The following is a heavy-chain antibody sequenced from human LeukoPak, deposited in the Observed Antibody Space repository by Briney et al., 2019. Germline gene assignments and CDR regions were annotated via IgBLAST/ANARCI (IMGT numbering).Heavy chain of an antibody. CDR3: ARDFYDGFALDY. CDR2: IFSSSTYI. Sequence: GGSLRLSCAASGFAFNTYSMNWVRQAPGKGLEWVSFIFSSSTYIYYTDSVRGRFTISRDNARNSLYLQMDNLRAEDTGVYYCARDFYDGFALDYWGQGTLVTVSS. V-gene: IGHV3-21*03. J-gene: IGHJ4*02. D-gene: IGHD2/OR15-2a*01. CDR1: GFAFNTYS.